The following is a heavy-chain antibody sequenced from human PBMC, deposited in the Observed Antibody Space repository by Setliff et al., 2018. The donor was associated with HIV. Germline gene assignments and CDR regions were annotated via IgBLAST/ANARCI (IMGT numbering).Heavy chain of an antibody. D-gene: IGHD3-10*01. Sequence: SETLSLTCTVSGDSITNDDYYWGWIRQPPGKGLEWIAIIHYNGRTYYNPSLKSRVTISVDTSKNQFSLKLSFVTAADTAVYYCARGWFGGYYFDYWGQGTLVTVSS. CDR3: ARGWFGGYYFDY. J-gene: IGHJ4*02. CDR1: GDSITNDDYY. CDR2: IHYNGRT. V-gene: IGHV4-39*07.